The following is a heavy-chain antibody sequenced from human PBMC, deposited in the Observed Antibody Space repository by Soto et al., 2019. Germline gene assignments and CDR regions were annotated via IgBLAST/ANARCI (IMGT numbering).Heavy chain of an antibody. CDR1: GGTFSSYA. Sequence: VASVKVSWKASGGTFSSYAISWVRQAPGQGLEWMGGIIPIFGTANYAQKFQGRVTITADESTSTAYMELSSLRSEDTAVYYCARTSIAAASPNYYYYYGMDVWGQGTTVTVSS. V-gene: IGHV1-69*13. CDR2: IIPIFGTA. D-gene: IGHD6-13*01. J-gene: IGHJ6*02. CDR3: ARTSIAAASPNYYYYYGMDV.